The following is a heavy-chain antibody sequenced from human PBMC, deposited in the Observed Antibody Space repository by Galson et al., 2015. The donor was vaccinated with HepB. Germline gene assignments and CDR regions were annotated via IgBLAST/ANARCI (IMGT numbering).Heavy chain of an antibody. CDR1: GFTFSSYS. V-gene: IGHV3-21*01. CDR3: ARVRTSNYYDSSGYWFWDY. J-gene: IGHJ4*02. Sequence: SLRLSCAASGFTFSSYSMNWVRQAPGKGLEWVSSISSSSSYIYYADSVKGRFIISRDNAKNSLYLQMNSLRAEDTAVYYCARVRTSNYYDSSGYWFWDYWGQGTLVTVSS. D-gene: IGHD3-22*01. CDR2: ISSSSSYI.